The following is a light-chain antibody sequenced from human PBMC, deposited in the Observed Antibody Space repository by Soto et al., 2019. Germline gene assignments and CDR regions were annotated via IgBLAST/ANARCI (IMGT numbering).Light chain of an antibody. J-gene: IGKJ1*01. Sequence: DIHMTQSPSSLSASVGYIFTITCRASQSISSYLNWYQQKPGKAPKLLIYAASSLQSGVPSRLSGSGYGTDLTITISSMQTEDFETYYCQQSYSNPRTFGHGTKVDIK. CDR3: QQSYSNPRT. CDR2: AAS. V-gene: IGKV1-39*01. CDR1: QSISSY.